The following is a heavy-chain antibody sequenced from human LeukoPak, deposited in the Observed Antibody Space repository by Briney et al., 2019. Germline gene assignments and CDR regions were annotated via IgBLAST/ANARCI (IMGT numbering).Heavy chain of an antibody. J-gene: IGHJ3*02. CDR2: ISYDGSNK. V-gene: IGHV3-30-3*01. Sequence: GGSLRLSCAASGFTFSSYAMHWVRQAPGKGLEWVAVISYDGSNKYYADSAKGRFTISRDNSKNTLYLQMNSLRAEDTAVYYCARTIRTPDIVVVPAAMPLAFDIWGQGTMVTVSS. CDR3: ARTIRTPDIVVVPAAMPLAFDI. D-gene: IGHD2-2*01. CDR1: GFTFSSYA.